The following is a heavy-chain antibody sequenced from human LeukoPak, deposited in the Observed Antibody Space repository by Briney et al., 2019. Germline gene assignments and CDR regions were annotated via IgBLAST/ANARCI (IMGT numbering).Heavy chain of an antibody. CDR3: ARQGKYYDSSGYYYCFDY. CDR1: GYSFTSYW. Sequence: KVGESLKISCKGSGYSFTSYWIGWVRQMPGKGLEWMGIIYPGDSDTRYSPPFQGQVTISADKSISTAYLQWSSLKASDTAMYYCARQGKYYDSSGYYYCFDYWGQGTLVTVSS. D-gene: IGHD3-22*01. V-gene: IGHV5-51*01. J-gene: IGHJ4*02. CDR2: IYPGDSDT.